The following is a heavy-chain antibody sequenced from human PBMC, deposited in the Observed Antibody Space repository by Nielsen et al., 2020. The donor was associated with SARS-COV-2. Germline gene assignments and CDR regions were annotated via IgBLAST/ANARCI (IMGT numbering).Heavy chain of an antibody. CDR1: GFTFDDYA. D-gene: IGHD1-26*01. CDR3: AKGHSGSYYVAFDY. CDR2: ISWNSGSI. V-gene: IGHV3-9*01. Sequence: GGSLRLSCAASGFTFDDYAMHWVRQAPGKGLECVSGISWNSGSIGYADSVKGRFTISRDNAKNSLYLQMNSLRAEDTAVYYCAKGHSGSYYVAFDYWGQGTLVTVSS. J-gene: IGHJ4*02.